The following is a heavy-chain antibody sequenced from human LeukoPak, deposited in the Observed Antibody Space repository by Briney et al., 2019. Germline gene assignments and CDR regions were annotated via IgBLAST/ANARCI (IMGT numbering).Heavy chain of an antibody. CDR3: ARVRSPSPDYERAFDI. Sequence: ASVKVSCKASGYTFTSYYMHWVRQAPGQGLEWMGIINPSGGSTSYAQKFQGRVTMTRDTSISTAYMELSRLRSDDTAVYYCARVRSPSPDYERAFDIWGQGTMVTVSS. CDR1: GYTFTSYY. CDR2: INPSGGST. D-gene: IGHD4/OR15-4a*01. J-gene: IGHJ3*02. V-gene: IGHV1-46*01.